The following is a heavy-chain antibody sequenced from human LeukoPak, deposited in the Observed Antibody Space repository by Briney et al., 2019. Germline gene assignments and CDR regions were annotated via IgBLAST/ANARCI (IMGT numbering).Heavy chain of an antibody. CDR3: ARADYDFVWGTYYFDS. D-gene: IGHD3-16*01. Sequence: GGSLRLSCAASGFTLSSYSMNWVRQAPGKGLEWVSVISSGGITNYAGSVKGRFNISRDKSKNIVYLQMNSLRAEDTAVYYCARADYDFVWGTYYFDSWGQGSLVAVSS. CDR1: GFTLSSYS. J-gene: IGHJ4*02. CDR2: ISSGGIT. V-gene: IGHV3-66*01.